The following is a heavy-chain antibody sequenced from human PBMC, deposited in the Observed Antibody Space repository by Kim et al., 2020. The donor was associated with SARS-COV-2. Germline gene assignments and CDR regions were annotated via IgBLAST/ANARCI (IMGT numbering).Heavy chain of an antibody. D-gene: IGHD3-22*01. Sequence: ASVKVSCKASGYTFTSYYMHWVRQAPGQGLEWMGIINPSGGSTSYAQKFQGRVTMTRDTSTSTVYMELSSLRSEDTAVYYCARDSPLYDSTEAGWFDPWGQGTLVTVSS. CDR2: INPSGGST. V-gene: IGHV1-46*01. CDR3: ARDSPLYDSTEAGWFDP. J-gene: IGHJ5*02. CDR1: GYTFTSYY.